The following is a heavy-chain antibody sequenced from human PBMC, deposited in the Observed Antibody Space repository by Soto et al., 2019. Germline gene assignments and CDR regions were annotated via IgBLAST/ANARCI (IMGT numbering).Heavy chain of an antibody. CDR1: GFTFSDYY. D-gene: IGHD3-10*01. CDR2: ISSSGSTI. J-gene: IGHJ4*02. Sequence: PGGSLRLSCAASGFTFSDYYMSWIRQAPGKGLEWVSYISSSGSTIYYADSVKGRFTISRDNSKNSLYLQMNSLRAEDTAVYYCARDMPVTMVRGVMSYFDYWGQGTLVTVSS. V-gene: IGHV3-11*01. CDR3: ARDMPVTMVRGVMSYFDY.